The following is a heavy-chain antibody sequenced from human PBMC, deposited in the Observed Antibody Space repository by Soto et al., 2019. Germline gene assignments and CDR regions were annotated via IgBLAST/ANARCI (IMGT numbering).Heavy chain of an antibody. Sequence: EVQLVESGGGLVQPGGSLRLSCAASGFSFSTYSMNWVRQAPGKGLEWVSYISSRSYTIYYIDSVKGRFTISRDNAKSSLYLQMNSLRDEDTAVYYCARGVSSSDNGMDVWCQGTTVTVSS. CDR1: GFSFSTYS. D-gene: IGHD6-6*01. V-gene: IGHV3-48*02. CDR3: ARGVSSSDNGMDV. J-gene: IGHJ6*02. CDR2: ISSRSYTI.